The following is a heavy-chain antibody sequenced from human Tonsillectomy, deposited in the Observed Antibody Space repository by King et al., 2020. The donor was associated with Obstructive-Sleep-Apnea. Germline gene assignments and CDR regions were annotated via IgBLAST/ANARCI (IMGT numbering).Heavy chain of an antibody. Sequence: VQLQESGPGLVKPSQTLSLTCTVSGGSISSGGYYWSWIRQHPGKGLEWIGYIYYSGSTYYNPSLKSRVTISVDTSKNQVSLKLSSVTAADTAVYYCARDRCCPGSFDYWGQGTLVTVSS. CDR2: IYYSGST. J-gene: IGHJ4*02. D-gene: IGHD2-15*01. V-gene: IGHV4-31*03. CDR1: GGSISSGGYY. CDR3: ARDRCCPGSFDY.